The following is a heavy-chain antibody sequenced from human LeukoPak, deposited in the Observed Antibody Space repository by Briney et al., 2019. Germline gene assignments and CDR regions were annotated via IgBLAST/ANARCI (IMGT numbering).Heavy chain of an antibody. CDR3: ARGQTASNYDSSGYLSDI. CDR1: GYTFTSYD. CDR2: MNPNSGNT. V-gene: IGHV1-8*01. J-gene: IGHJ3*02. D-gene: IGHD3-22*01. Sequence: ASVKVSCKASGYTFTSYDINWVRQATGQGHEWMGWMNPNSGNTGYAQKFQGRVTMTTNTSISTAYMELSSLRSEDTAVYFCARGQTASNYDSSGYLSDIWGQGTMVTVSS.